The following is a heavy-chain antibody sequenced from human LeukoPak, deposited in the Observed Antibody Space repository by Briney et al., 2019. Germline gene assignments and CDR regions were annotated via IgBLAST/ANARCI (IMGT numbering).Heavy chain of an antibody. V-gene: IGHV3-30-3*01. CDR3: ARAGGGYSYGSFDY. J-gene: IGHJ4*02. CDR1: GFTFSSYA. D-gene: IGHD5-18*01. Sequence: PGGSLRLSCAASGFTFSSYAMHWVRQAPGKGLEWVAVISYDGSNKYYADSVKGRFTISRDNSKNTLYLQMNSLRAEDTAVYYCARAGGGYSYGSFDYWGQGTLVTVSS. CDR2: ISYDGSNK.